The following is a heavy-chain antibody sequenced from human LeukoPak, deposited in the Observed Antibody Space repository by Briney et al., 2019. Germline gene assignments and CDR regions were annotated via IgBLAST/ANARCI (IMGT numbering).Heavy chain of an antibody. Sequence: PSETLSLTCTVSGGSISSSSYYWGWIRQPPGKGLEWIGSIYYSGSTYYNPSLKSRVTISVDTSKNQFSLKLSSVTAADTAVYYCARGNRGYSYGYPYFDYWGQGTLVTVSS. J-gene: IGHJ4*02. CDR2: IYYSGST. V-gene: IGHV4-39*07. D-gene: IGHD5-18*01. CDR3: ARGNRGYSYGYPYFDY. CDR1: GGSISSSSYY.